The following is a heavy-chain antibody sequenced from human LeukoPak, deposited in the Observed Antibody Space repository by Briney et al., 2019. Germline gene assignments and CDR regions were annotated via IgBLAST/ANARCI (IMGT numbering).Heavy chain of an antibody. D-gene: IGHD1-26*01. J-gene: IGHJ5*02. CDR2: INPNSGGT. CDR3: ARGKVGATDNWFDP. V-gene: IGHV1-2*04. CDR1: VYTFTGYY. Sequence: SVTLSCKSSVYTFTGYYMHCVRQAPGQALEWMGWINPNSGGTNYAQKFQGWVTMTRDTSISTAYMELSRLRSDGTAVYYCARGKVGATDNWFDPWGQGTLATVSS.